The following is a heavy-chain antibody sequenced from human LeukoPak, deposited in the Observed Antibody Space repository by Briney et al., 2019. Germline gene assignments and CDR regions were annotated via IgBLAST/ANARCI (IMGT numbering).Heavy chain of an antibody. CDR3: AKDHTGVVPAYGMDV. Sequence: GGSLRLSCAASGFTFSSYAMSWVRQAPGKGLEWVSAISGSGGSTYYADSVKGRFTISRDNSKNTPYLQMNSLRAEDTAVYYCAKDHTGVVPAYGMDVWGQGTTVTVSS. J-gene: IGHJ6*02. CDR2: ISGSGGST. V-gene: IGHV3-23*01. CDR1: GFTFSSYA. D-gene: IGHD2-2*01.